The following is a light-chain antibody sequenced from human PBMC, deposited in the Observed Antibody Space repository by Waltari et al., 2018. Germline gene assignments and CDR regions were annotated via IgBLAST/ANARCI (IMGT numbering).Light chain of an antibody. CDR2: GNS. CDR3: QSYDSSLSGSVV. Sequence: QSVLTQPPSVSGAPGQRVTISCTGSSSNIGAGYDVHWYQQLPGTAPKLLIVGNSNRPSGVPDRFSGSQSGTSASLAITGLQAEDEADYYCQSYDSSLSGSVVFGGGTKLTVL. V-gene: IGLV1-40*01. J-gene: IGLJ2*01. CDR1: SSNIGAGYD.